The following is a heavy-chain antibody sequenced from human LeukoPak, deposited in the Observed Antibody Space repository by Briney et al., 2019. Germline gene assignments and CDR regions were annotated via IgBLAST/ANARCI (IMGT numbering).Heavy chain of an antibody. V-gene: IGHV1-69*05. CDR3: AKIDCSSTSCHPYYFDY. J-gene: IGHJ4*02. CDR1: GDTFSTYA. Sequence: GASVKVSCKASGDTFSTYAISWVRQAPGQGLEWMGGIIPIFGTANYAQKFQGRVTMTRDTSTSTAYMELSRLRSDDTAVYYCAKIDCSSTSCHPYYFDYWGQGTLVTVSS. D-gene: IGHD2-2*01. CDR2: IIPIFGTA.